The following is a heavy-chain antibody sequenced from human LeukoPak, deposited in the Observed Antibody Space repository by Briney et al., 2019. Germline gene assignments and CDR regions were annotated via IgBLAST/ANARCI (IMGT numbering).Heavy chain of an antibody. J-gene: IGHJ6*03. CDR1: GGADGNNV. V-gene: IGHV4-4*09. Sequence: PPDLLSLTRTRTGGADGNNVGIGVRQTLKKKLEWIGYIYTSGSTNYNPSLSSRVTISVDTSKNQFSLILSSMTAAFTAVYYFGRLHHDYYYMDVWGKGTQVSVSS. CDR3: GRLHHDYYYMDV. D-gene: IGHD3-3*01. CDR2: IYTSGST.